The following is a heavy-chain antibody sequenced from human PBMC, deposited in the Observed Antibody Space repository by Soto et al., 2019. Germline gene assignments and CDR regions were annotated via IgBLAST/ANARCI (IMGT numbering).Heavy chain of an antibody. D-gene: IGHD2-2*01. Sequence: QVQLVQSGAEVRKPGSSVKVSCKASGGTFSSYAISWVRQAPGQGLEWMGGIIPIFGTANYAQKFQGRVTITADESTSTAYMELSSLISEDTAVYYCARPGDYCSSTSCYPYYYGMDVWGQGTTVTVSS. CDR1: GGTFSSYA. J-gene: IGHJ6*02. V-gene: IGHV1-69*01. CDR3: ARPGDYCSSTSCYPYYYGMDV. CDR2: IIPIFGTA.